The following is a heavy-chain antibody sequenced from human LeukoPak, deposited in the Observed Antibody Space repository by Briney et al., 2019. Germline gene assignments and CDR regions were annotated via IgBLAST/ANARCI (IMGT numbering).Heavy chain of an antibody. CDR1: GYTFTSYY. D-gene: IGHD1-14*01. J-gene: IGHJ3*02. CDR2: INPSGGST. Sequence: ASVKVSCKASGYTFTSYYMHWVRQAPGQGLEWMGIINPSGGSTSYAQKSQGRVTMTRDTSTSTVYMELSSLRSEDTAVYYCARGRSTVGRPGAFDIWGQGTMVTVSS. CDR3: ARGRSTVGRPGAFDI. V-gene: IGHV1-46*01.